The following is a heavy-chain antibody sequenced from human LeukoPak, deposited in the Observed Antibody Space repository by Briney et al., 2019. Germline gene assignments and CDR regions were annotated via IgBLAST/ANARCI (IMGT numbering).Heavy chain of an antibody. D-gene: IGHD3-9*01. CDR1: GFTFSTYG. CDR3: AKDGGEYYDILTGYYPRLYYMDV. J-gene: IGHJ6*03. CDR2: ISGSGGST. V-gene: IGHV3-23*01. Sequence: GGTLRLSCVASGFTFSTYGMSWVRQAPGKGLEWVSAISGSGGSTYYADFVKGRFTISRDNSKNTLYLQMNSLRAEDTAVYYCAKDGGEYYDILTGYYPRLYYMDVWGKGTTVTISS.